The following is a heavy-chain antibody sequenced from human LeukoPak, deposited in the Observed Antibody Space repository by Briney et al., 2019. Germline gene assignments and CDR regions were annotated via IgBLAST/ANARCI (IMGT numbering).Heavy chain of an antibody. D-gene: IGHD3-22*01. CDR2: IYHSGST. J-gene: IGHJ4*02. CDR1: GGSISSSNW. V-gene: IGHV4-4*02. Sequence: PSETLSLTCAVSGGSISSSNWWGWVRQPPGKGLEWIGEIYHSGSTNYNPSLKSRVTISVDKSKNQFSLKLSSVTAADTAVYYCARDHEGYYYDSSGSPSDYWGQGTLVTVSS. CDR3: ARDHEGYYYDSSGSPSDY.